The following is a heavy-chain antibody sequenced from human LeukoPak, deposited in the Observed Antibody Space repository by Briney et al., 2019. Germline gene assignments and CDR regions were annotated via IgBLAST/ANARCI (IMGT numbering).Heavy chain of an antibody. CDR2: IKQDGSEE. CDR3: ARDPYSSTWSYGMDV. V-gene: IGHV3-7*05. D-gene: IGHD6-6*01. Sequence: GGSLRLSCAASGFTFSSYWISWVRQAPGKGLEWVANIKQDGSEEVYVDSVKGRFTISRDNAKNSLFLQMNTLRAEDTAVYYCARDPYSSTWSYGMDVWGQGTTVTVSS. J-gene: IGHJ6*02. CDR1: GFTFSSYW.